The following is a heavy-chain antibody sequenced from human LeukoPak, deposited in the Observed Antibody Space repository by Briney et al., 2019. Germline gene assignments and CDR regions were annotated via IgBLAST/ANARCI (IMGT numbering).Heavy chain of an antibody. CDR1: GFTIGSYW. Sequence: GGSLRLSCTASGFTIGSYWMSWVRLTPGKGLEWVANIKKDGSEKYYVDSVKGRFTISRDDAKNSLYLQMNSLRAEDTAVYYCAREGRGLRSPRFGESPRFDSWGQGTLVTVSS. J-gene: IGHJ4*02. V-gene: IGHV3-7*04. CDR3: AREGRGLRSPRFGESPRFDS. D-gene: IGHD3-10*01. CDR2: IKKDGSEK.